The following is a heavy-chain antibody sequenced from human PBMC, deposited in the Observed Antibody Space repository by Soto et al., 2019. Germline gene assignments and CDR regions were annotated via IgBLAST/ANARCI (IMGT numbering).Heavy chain of an antibody. V-gene: IGHV1-58*01. CDR3: AAAKSSSWYLTRNYYYYYGMDV. CDR1: GFTFTSSA. J-gene: IGHJ6*02. D-gene: IGHD6-13*01. Sequence: GASVKVSCKASGFTFTSSAVQWVRQARGQRLEWIGWIVVGSGNTNYAQKFQERVTITRDMSTSTAYMELSSLRSEDTAVYYCAAAKSSSWYLTRNYYYYYGMDVWGQGTTVTVS. CDR2: IVVGSGNT.